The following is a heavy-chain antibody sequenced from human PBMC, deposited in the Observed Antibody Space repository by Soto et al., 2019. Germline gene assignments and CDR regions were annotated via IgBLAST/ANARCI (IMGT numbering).Heavy chain of an antibody. CDR3: ARDPGTSMIENYYNGMDV. D-gene: IGHD3-16*01. Sequence: SETLSLTCTVSGDSIRNYFWSWIRQPAGKGLEWIGRIYTSGSSNYNPSLKSRLTMSVDTSKNQVSLNLRSVTAADTAVYYCARDPGTSMIENYYNGMDVWGRGTKVTVSS. CDR2: IYTSGSS. CDR1: GDSIRNYF. V-gene: IGHV4-4*07. J-gene: IGHJ6*02.